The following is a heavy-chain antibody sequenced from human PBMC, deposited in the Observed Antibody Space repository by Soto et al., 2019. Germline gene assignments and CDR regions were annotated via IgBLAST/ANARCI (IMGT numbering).Heavy chain of an antibody. CDR3: ARRSSGWYFDY. CDR1: GFTFSSYA. CDR2: ISGSGGST. J-gene: IGHJ4*02. V-gene: IGHV3-23*01. D-gene: IGHD6-19*01. Sequence: EVQLLESGGGLVQPGGSLRLSCAASGFTFSSYAMSWVRQAPGKGLEWVSAISGSGGSTYYADSVKGRFTISRDNSKNTLSLQMNSLGAEDAAVYCWARRSSGWYFDYWGQGTLVTVSS.